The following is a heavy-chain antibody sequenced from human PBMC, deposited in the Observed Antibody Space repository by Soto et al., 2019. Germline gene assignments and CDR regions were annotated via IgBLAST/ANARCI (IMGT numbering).Heavy chain of an antibody. D-gene: IGHD1-26*01. J-gene: IGHJ4*02. CDR3: ARVPWELPGPLYYFDY. V-gene: IGHV4-38-2*01. Sequence: KPSETLSLTCAVSGYSISSGYYWGWIRQPPGKGLEWIGSIYHSGSTYYNPSLKSRVTISVDTSKNQFSLKLSSVTAADTAVYYCARVPWELPGPLYYFDYWGQGTLVTVSS. CDR2: IYHSGST. CDR1: GYSISSGYY.